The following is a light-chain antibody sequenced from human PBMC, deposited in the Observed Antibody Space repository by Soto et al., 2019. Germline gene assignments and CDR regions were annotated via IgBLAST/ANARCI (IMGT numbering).Light chain of an antibody. CDR2: TGS. J-gene: IGKJ1*01. CDR3: VHHNTYPLA. V-gene: IGKV1-17*01. CDR1: QVISND. Sequence: DIQMTQSPSSLSASVGDRVTITCRPSQVISNDLVWYQQKPGKAPKRLMYTGSSLESGVPSRFSGTGSGTEFTPTITSLQAEDFATYYCVHHNTYPLAFGQGTKVDIK.